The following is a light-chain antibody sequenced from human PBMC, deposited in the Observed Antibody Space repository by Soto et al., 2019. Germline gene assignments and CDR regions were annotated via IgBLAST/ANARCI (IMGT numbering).Light chain of an antibody. V-gene: IGKV3-20*01. J-gene: IGKJ1*01. Sequence: EIVLTQSPGTLSLSPGERATLSCRASQTVSSTYLTWYQQKHGQAPRLLIYAASSMATGIPDRFSCSQSGTHFTLPITILEPEDFAMYYFQHYSISSWTFGQGTKLKIK. CDR1: QTVSSTY. CDR2: AAS. CDR3: QHYSISSWT.